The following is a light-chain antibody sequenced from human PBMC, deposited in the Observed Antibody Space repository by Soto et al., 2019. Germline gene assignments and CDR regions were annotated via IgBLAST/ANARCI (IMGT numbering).Light chain of an antibody. CDR3: MQALQTAPL. CDR2: LGS. Sequence: IVMTQSPLSLPVTPGEPASISCRSSQSLLHSNGYNYLDWYLQKPGQSPQLLIYLGSNRASGVPDRFSGSGSGTDCTLKISRVEAEDVGVYYCMQALQTAPLFGGGTKVEIK. CDR1: QSLLHSNGYNY. V-gene: IGKV2-28*01. J-gene: IGKJ4*01.